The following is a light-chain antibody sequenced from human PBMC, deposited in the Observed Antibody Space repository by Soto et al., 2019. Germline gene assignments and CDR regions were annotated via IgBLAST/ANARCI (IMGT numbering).Light chain of an antibody. V-gene: IGKV1-5*01. CDR1: QSIGNR. CDR3: QQSYSTPRT. CDR2: DAS. Sequence: DIQMTQSPSTLSASVGDRVTITCRASQSIGNRLAWYQQKPGKAPKLLIYDASSLESGVPSRFSGSGSGTEFTLTISSLQPEDFATYYGQQSYSTPRTFGQGTKVDIK. J-gene: IGKJ1*01.